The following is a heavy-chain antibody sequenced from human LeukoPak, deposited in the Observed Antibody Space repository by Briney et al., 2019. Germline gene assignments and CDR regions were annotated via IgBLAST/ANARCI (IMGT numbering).Heavy chain of an antibody. CDR3: AKDQSYYNWFDP. CDR1: GFTFSSYA. D-gene: IGHD3-10*01. Sequence: QPGGSLRLSCAASGFTFSSYAMTWVRQAPGKGLEWVSSIDANGVATFYAESVKGRFSTSRDNAKNTVGLQMHSLTAEDTAVYYCAKDQSYYNWFDPWGQGTLVTVSS. J-gene: IGHJ5*02. V-gene: IGHV3-23*01. CDR2: IDANGVAT.